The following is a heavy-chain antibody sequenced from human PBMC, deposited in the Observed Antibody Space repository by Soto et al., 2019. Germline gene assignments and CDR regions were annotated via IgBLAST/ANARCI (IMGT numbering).Heavy chain of an antibody. Sequence: PSETLSLTCTVSGGSISSSSYYWGWIRQPPGKGLEWIGSIYYSGSTYYNPSLKSRVTISVDTSKNQFSLKLSSVTAADTAVYYCARPWTLAGYGMDVWGQGTTVTAP. V-gene: IGHV4-39*01. D-gene: IGHD3-3*02. CDR3: ARPWTLAGYGMDV. J-gene: IGHJ6*02. CDR1: GGSISSSSYY. CDR2: IYYSGST.